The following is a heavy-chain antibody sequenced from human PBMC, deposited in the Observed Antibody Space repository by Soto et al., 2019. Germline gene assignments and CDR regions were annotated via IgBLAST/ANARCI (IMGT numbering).Heavy chain of an antibody. CDR1: GGSVNTGSYY. CDR3: ARKPICGRACHSSYWYFDL. CDR2: VYYSGST. D-gene: IGHD2-21*02. J-gene: IGHJ2*01. V-gene: IGHV4-61*01. Sequence: EQLQESGPGLVKPSETLSLTCSSSGGSVNTGSYYWSWIRQSPGRGLEWIGYVYYSGSTKYNPSLKSRVTISVDTSQNQFSLKRTSVTAADTAVYYCARKPICGRACHSSYWYFDLWGRGTLVTVSS.